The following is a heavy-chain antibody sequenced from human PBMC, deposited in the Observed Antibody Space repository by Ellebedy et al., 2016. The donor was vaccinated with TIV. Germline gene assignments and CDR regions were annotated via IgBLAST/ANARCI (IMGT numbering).Heavy chain of an antibody. CDR3: ATDPRGGGDYGDNYFDP. V-gene: IGHV3-66*01. Sequence: PGGSLRLSCAASGITVSSYFMNWVRQTPGRGLEWVSVIYNDGGTNYTDTVRGRFTSSRDSSKNKLYLQMNSLRAEDTAVSYCATDPRGGGDYGDNYFDPWGQGTLVTVSS. J-gene: IGHJ5*02. CDR2: IYNDGGT. CDR1: GITVSSYF. D-gene: IGHD4-17*01.